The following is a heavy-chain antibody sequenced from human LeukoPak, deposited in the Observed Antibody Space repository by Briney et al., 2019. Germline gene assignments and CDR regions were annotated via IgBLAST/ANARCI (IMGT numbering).Heavy chain of an antibody. J-gene: IGHJ6*03. Sequence: GASVKVSCKASGYIFTSYGISWVRQAPGQGLEWMGWISAYNGNTNYAQKLQGRVTMTTDTSTNTAYMELRSLRSDDTAVYYCASDGTMVRGRDYYYYMDVWGKGTTVSVSS. CDR2: ISAYNGNT. V-gene: IGHV1-18*01. D-gene: IGHD3-10*01. CDR1: GYIFTSYG. CDR3: ASDGTMVRGRDYYYYMDV.